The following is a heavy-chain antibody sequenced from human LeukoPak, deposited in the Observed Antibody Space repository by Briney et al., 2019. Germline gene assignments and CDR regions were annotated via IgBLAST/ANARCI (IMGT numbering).Heavy chain of an antibody. CDR3: ARGPGGRYSGYDWDY. D-gene: IGHD5-12*01. J-gene: IGHJ4*02. V-gene: IGHV4-59*01. Sequence: SSETLSLTCTASGGSISSYYWSWIRQPPGKGLEWVGYVYYSGGSKYSPSLNSRVTMSVDTSKNQFSLKLTSVIAADTAVYYCARGPGGRYSGYDWDYWGQGALVTVSS. CDR1: GGSISSYY. CDR2: VYYSGGS.